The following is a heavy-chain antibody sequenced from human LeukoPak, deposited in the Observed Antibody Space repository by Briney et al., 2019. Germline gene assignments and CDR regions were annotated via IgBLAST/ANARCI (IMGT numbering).Heavy chain of an antibody. V-gene: IGHV3-7*03. CDR3: AKNGDRGAYCTGGTCYPYFYYYMDV. D-gene: IGHD2-15*01. CDR2: IKQDGSET. J-gene: IGHJ6*03. CDR1: GFTFSNYW. Sequence: PGGSLRLSCAASGFTFSNYWMSWVRQAPGKGLEWVANIKQDGSETYYVDSVKGRFIISRDNAKNSLYLQMNSLRAEDTAIYYCAKNGDRGAYCTGGTCYPYFYYYMDVWGKGTTVTI.